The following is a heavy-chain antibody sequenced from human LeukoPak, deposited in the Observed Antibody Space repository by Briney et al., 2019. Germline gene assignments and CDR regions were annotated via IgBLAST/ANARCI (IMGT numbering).Heavy chain of an antibody. D-gene: IGHD3-10*01. Sequence: WASVKVSCKASGYTFTSNYIHWVRQAPGQGLEWMGGIIPIFGTANYAQKFQGRVTITADESTSTAYMELSSLRSEDTAVYYCARAHFVTPGNYFDYWGQGTLVTVSS. CDR3: ARAHFVTPGNYFDY. CDR2: IIPIFGTA. CDR1: GYTFTSNY. V-gene: IGHV1-69*13. J-gene: IGHJ4*02.